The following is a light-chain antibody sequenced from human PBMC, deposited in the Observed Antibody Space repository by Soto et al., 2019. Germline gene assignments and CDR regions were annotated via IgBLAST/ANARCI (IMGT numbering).Light chain of an antibody. CDR2: DAS. CDR3: QHYNYWPYT. CDR1: QTIDNT. J-gene: IGKJ2*01. V-gene: IGKV3-15*01. Sequence: EIVMTQSLATLSLSPWARATFPCRASQTIDNTLAWYQRKPGQAPRLLIYDASTRATGVPARFSGSGSGTDFTLTISSLQSEDFAVYYCQHYNYWPYTFGQGSMVDIK.